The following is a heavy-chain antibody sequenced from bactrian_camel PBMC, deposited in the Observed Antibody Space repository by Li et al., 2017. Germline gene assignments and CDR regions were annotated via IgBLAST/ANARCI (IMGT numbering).Heavy chain of an antibody. V-gene: IGHV3S40*01. CDR3: ASANYGDSSMNY. CDR2: INNGGGRT. CDR1: GFTFSTYG. D-gene: IGHD5*01. Sequence: VQLIESGGCFVHPGESLRLSCAASGFTFSTYGMSWVRQAPGKGLEWVSTINNGGGRTHYTTSVKGRFTISRDNAKNTVYLQLNSLKTEDMAMYYCASANYGDSSMNYWGQGTQVTVS. J-gene: IGHJ4*01.